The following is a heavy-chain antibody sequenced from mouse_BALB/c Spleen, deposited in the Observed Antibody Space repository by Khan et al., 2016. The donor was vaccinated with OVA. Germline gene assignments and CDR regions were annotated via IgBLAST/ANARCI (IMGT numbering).Heavy chain of an antibody. CDR3: ARVYGGDFDY. J-gene: IGHJ2*01. Sequence: EVQLQESGPGLVKPSQSLSLTCTVTGYSITTDYAWNWIRQFPGNKLEWMGFISYSGNTKYNPSLNSRISITRDTSKNQFFLQLNSVTTEDTAIDYCARVYGGDFDYWGQGTTLTVAS. CDR1: GYSITTDYA. D-gene: IGHD1-1*01. CDR2: ISYSGNT. V-gene: IGHV3-2*02.